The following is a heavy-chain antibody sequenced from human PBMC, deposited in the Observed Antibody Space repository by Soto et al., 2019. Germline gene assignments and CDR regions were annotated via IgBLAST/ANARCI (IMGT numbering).Heavy chain of an antibody. J-gene: IGHJ4*02. CDR1: GFTFSTYA. D-gene: IGHD2-21*02. CDR2: ITSYGDTT. Sequence: EVQLLESGGGLVQPGGSLRLSCAASGFTFSTYAMSWVRQAPGKGLEWVSGITSYGDTTYYADSVKGRFSISRDNSKNTLYLQMNSLRVDDTAMYFCARVRCSGGDCFYDYWGQGTLVTVSS. CDR3: ARVRCSGGDCFYDY. V-gene: IGHV3-23*01.